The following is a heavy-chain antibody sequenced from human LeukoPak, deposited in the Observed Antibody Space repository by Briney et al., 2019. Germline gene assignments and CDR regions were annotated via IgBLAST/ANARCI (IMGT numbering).Heavy chain of an antibody. CDR3: ASTPMDSSSFDP. CDR1: GGSFSGYY. CDR2: INHSGST. Sequence: SEALSLTCAVYGGSFSGYYWSWIRQPPGKGLEWIGEINHSGSTNYNPSLKSRVTISVDTSKNQFSLKLSSVTAADTAVYYCASTPMDSSSFDPWGQGTLVTVSS. D-gene: IGHD6-6*01. J-gene: IGHJ5*02. V-gene: IGHV4-34*01.